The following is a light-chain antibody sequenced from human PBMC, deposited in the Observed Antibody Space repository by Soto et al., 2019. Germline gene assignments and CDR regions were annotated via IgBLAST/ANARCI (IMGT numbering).Light chain of an antibody. V-gene: IGKV1-27*01. CDR1: QGIGTY. CDR3: QKYNSVWT. Sequence: IQLTQSPSSLSASVGDRVSVTCRASQGIGTYLVWYQQKSGKAPTVLIYAASTLQSGVPSRFSGSGSGTDFTLTISSLQPEDVATYYCQKYNSVWTFGQGTKVDIK. J-gene: IGKJ1*01. CDR2: AAS.